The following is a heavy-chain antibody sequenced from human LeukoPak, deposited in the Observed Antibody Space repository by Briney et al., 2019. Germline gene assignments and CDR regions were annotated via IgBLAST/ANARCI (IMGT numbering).Heavy chain of an antibody. CDR1: GYTFTGYY. D-gene: IGHD3-9*01. CDR3: ARDRGGQLRYFDWLWDY. V-gene: IGHV1-2*02. CDR2: INPNSGGT. J-gene: IGHJ4*02. Sequence: ASVKVSCTASGYTFTGYYMHWVRQAPGQGLEWMGWINPNSGGTNYAQKFQGRVTMTRDTSISTAYMELSRLRSDDTAVYYCARDRGGQLRYFDWLWDYWGQGTLVTVSS.